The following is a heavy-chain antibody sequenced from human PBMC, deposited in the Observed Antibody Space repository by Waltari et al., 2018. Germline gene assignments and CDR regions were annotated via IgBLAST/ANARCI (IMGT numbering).Heavy chain of an antibody. V-gene: IGHV4-59*11. CDR2: IYYIGST. D-gene: IGHD3-22*01. Sequence: QVQLQESGPGLVKPSETLSLTCTVSGGSISSHHWSWIRQPPGKGLAWIGYIYYIGSTNYNPSLKSRVTISVDTSKNQFSLKLSSVTAADTAVYYCAKTYDPNYFDYWGQGTLVTVSS. J-gene: IGHJ4*02. CDR1: GGSISSHH. CDR3: AKTYDPNYFDY.